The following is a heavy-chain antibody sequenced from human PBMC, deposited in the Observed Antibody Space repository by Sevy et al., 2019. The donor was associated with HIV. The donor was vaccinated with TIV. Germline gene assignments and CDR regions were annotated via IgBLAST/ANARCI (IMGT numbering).Heavy chain of an antibody. V-gene: IGHV3-53*01. CDR1: GFTVSSNY. J-gene: IGHJ6*02. CDR3: ASDRSGTTGAYYYYAMDV. Sequence: GGSLRLSCAASGFTVSSNYMSWVRQAPGKGLEWVSVIYSGGSTYYADSVKGRFTISRDNSKNPLYLQMNSLRAEDTAVYYCASDRSGTTGAYYYYAMDVWGQGTTVTVSS. CDR2: IYSGGST. D-gene: IGHD1-7*01.